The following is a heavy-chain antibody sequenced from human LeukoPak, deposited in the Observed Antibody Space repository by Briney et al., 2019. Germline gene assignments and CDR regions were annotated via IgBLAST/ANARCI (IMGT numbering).Heavy chain of an antibody. CDR2: ISISSNYI. CDR3: ARDGGGGLDY. Sequence: GGSLRLSCAASGFTFRNYNMNWVRQAPGKGLEWVSCISISSNYIYYPDSVKGRFTISRDNAKNSLYLQMNSLRAEDTAVYYCARDGGGGLDYWGQGTLVTVSS. V-gene: IGHV3-21*01. CDR1: GFTFRNYN. D-gene: IGHD2-15*01. J-gene: IGHJ4*02.